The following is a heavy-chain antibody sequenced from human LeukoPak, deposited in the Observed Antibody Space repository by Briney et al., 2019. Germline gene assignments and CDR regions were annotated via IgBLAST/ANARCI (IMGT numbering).Heavy chain of an antibody. D-gene: IGHD2-15*01. CDR2: INHSGST. CDR3: ARAGVVAYHLYYFHMDV. CDR1: GGSFSGYY. J-gene: IGHJ6*03. Sequence: SETLSLTCAVSGGSFSGYYWSWIRQAPGKGLECIGEINHSGSTNYNPSLKSRVTISTDTSKNQFSLKLTSVTAADTAMYYCARAGVVAYHLYYFHMDVCGKGTTVTVSS. V-gene: IGHV4-34*01.